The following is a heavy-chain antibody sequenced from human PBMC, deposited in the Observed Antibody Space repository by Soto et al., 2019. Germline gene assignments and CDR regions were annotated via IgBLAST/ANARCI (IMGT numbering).Heavy chain of an antibody. CDR1: GFTLRNYA. CDR2: ISANDVGT. Sequence: PGGSLRLSCEASGFTLRNYAMTWIRQAQGKGLEWVSLISANDVGTYYAESVKTRFTISTDQSRNTVYLQMDSLRADDTAIYYCAKAKNDYNWDNRPPFDYWGQGTLVTVSS. J-gene: IGHJ4*02. V-gene: IGHV3-23*01. CDR3: AKAKNDYNWDNRPPFDY. D-gene: IGHD1-20*01.